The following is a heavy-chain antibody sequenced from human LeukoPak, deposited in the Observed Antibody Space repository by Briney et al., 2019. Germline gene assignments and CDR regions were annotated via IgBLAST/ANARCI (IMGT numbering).Heavy chain of an antibody. CDR2: ISSSGNT. V-gene: IGHV4-4*09. CDR3: ARRSPIAAEDY. J-gene: IGHJ4*02. CDR1: GDSISLHY. Sequence: ETLSLTCTVTGDSISLHYWNWIRQPPGKGLEWLGYISSSGNTNYHPSVNSRVTISRDTSKNQLSLRLKSLTAADTAVYYCARRSPIAAEDYWGQGILVTVSS. D-gene: IGHD6-6*01.